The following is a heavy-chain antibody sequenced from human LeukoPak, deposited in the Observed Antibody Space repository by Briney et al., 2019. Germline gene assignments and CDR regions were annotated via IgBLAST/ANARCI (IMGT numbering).Heavy chain of an antibody. Sequence: GESLKISCKGSGYSFTSYWIGWVRQMPGKGLEWMGIIYPGDSDTRYSPSFQGQVTISADKSISTAYLQWSSLKASDTAMYYCARHSGTIFGVVPFDPWGQGTLVPVSS. J-gene: IGHJ5*02. D-gene: IGHD3-3*01. CDR1: GYSFTSYW. CDR2: IYPGDSDT. CDR3: ARHSGTIFGVVPFDP. V-gene: IGHV5-51*01.